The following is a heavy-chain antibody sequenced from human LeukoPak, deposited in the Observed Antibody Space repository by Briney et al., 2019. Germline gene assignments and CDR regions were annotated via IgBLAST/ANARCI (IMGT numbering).Heavy chain of an antibody. Sequence: GGSLRLSCAASGFTFSSYAMSWVRQAPGKGLEWVSAISGSGGSAYYADSVKGRFSISRDNSKNTLYLLMNSLRAEDTAVYYCAKDPQWELPSPFDHWGQGTLVTVSS. V-gene: IGHV3-23*01. CDR3: AKDPQWELPSPFDH. D-gene: IGHD1-26*01. J-gene: IGHJ4*02. CDR1: GFTFSSYA. CDR2: ISGSGGSA.